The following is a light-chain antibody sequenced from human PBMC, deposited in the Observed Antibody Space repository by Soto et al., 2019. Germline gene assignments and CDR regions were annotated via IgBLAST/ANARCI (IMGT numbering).Light chain of an antibody. J-gene: IGLJ2*01. CDR3: SSYGGSNNLV. Sequence: SLPTQPPSTSGTPGQSVCISCPGTGSNVGCYSYVSWYQQHPGKAPKLRFYEVSKRPSWVPDRFSGSKSGNTASPTVSGLQAEDEADYYCSSYGGSNNLVFGGGTKVTVL. V-gene: IGLV2-8*01. CDR2: EVS. CDR1: GSNVGCYSY.